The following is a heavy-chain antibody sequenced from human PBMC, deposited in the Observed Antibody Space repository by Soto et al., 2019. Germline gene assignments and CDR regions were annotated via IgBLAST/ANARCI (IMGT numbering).Heavy chain of an antibody. CDR2: IYYSGST. CDR3: ARGVGCSSTSCYLWFDY. Sequence: SETLSLTCTVSGGSISSSSYYWGWIRQPPGKGLEWIGSIYYSGSTYYNPSLKSRVTISVDTSKNQFSLKLSSVTAADTAVYYCARGVGCSSTSCYLWFDYGGQGTLVNVS. D-gene: IGHD2-2*01. CDR1: GGSISSSSYY. J-gene: IGHJ4*02. V-gene: IGHV4-39*01.